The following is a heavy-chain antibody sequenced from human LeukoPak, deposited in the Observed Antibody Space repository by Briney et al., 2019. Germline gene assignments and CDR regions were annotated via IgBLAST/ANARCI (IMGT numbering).Heavy chain of an antibody. V-gene: IGHV4-39*07. CDR2: IYYSGST. CDR3: ASLTYYYGSGSPY. CDR1: GGSISSSSYY. Sequence: SETLSLTCTVSGGSISSSSYYWGWIRQPPGKGLEWIGSIYYSGSTYYNPSLKSRVTISADTSKNQFSLKLSSVTAADTAVYYCASLTYYYGSGSPYWGQGTLVTVSS. D-gene: IGHD3-10*01. J-gene: IGHJ4*02.